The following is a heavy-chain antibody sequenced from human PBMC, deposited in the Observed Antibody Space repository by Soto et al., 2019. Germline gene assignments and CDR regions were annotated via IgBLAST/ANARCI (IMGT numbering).Heavy chain of an antibody. V-gene: IGHV3-30-3*01. CDR1: GFAISSYS. Sequence: QVQLVESGGGVVQPGTSLRLSCASSGFAISSYSMHWVRQAPGKGLEWVAAMSFDGNSKYFADSVKGRFMISRDTSKNTWSLEMESLGAEDSALYHCTRGRSLIANDDFEYWGQGTQVTVSS. D-gene: IGHD2-21*01. CDR3: TRGRSLIANDDFEY. J-gene: IGHJ4*02. CDR2: MSFDGNSK.